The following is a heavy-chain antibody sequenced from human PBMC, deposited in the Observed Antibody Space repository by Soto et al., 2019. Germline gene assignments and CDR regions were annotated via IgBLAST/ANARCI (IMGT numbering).Heavy chain of an antibody. J-gene: IGHJ4*02. D-gene: IGHD3-22*01. CDR3: VSPFYDLNSRPPFDH. CDR2: INTDKSTL. V-gene: IGHV3-74*03. Sequence: PGGSLRLSCLASGFTFSRYWMHWVRQAPGKGLVWVSRINTDKSTLTYADSVEGRFTISRDNAKNTLYLQMDSLRAEDTAVYYCVSPFYDLNSRPPFDHGGPETLVTVSS. CDR1: GFTFSRYW.